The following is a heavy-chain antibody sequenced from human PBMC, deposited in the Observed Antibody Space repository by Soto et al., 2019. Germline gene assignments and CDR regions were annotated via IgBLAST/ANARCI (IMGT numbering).Heavy chain of an antibody. Sequence: QVQLQSSGPGLVKPSQTLSLTCTVSGGSISRGGFYWSWIRQHPGKGLEGLGYIYYSGTTSYNPSLESRVKISVDTSKNQFSLTLSSVTAADTAVYYCARRTREYTSYGMDVWGQGTTVTVSS. V-gene: IGHV4-31*03. D-gene: IGHD6-6*01. CDR1: GGSISRGGFY. J-gene: IGHJ6*02. CDR2: IYYSGTT. CDR3: ARRTREYTSYGMDV.